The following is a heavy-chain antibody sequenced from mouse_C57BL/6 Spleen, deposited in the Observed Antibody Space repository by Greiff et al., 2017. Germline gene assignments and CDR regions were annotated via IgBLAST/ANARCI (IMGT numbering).Heavy chain of an antibody. CDR1: GYTFTGYW. CDR3: ARATMVTTQAMDY. V-gene: IGHV1-9*01. D-gene: IGHD2-2*01. CDR2: ILPGSGST. J-gene: IGHJ4*01. Sequence: VQLVESGAELMKPGASVKLSCKATGYTFTGYWIEWVKQRPGHGLEWIGEILPGSGSTNYTEKFKGKATFTADTSSNTAYMQLSSLTTEDSAIYYCARATMVTTQAMDYWGQGTSVTVSS.